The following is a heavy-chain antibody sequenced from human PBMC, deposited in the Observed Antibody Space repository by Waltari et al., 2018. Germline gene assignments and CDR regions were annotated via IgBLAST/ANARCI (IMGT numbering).Heavy chain of an antibody. Sequence: QVQLVESGGGLVRPGGSLKLSCAASGFPFNHYYMSWIRQAPGKGPECISYISSSGSYTVYADSVKGRFTISRDNGEKSVYLQMNNVRGEDSAVYYCARVASIYRVGWFDPWGQGTQVTVSS. CDR1: GFPFNHYY. D-gene: IGHD5-12*01. CDR3: ARVASIYRVGWFDP. J-gene: IGHJ5*02. CDR2: ISSSGSYT. V-gene: IGHV3-11*06.